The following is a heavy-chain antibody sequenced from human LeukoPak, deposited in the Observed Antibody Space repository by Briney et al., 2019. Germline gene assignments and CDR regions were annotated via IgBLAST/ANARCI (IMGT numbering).Heavy chain of an antibody. CDR2: IWPGDSDT. Sequence: GESLKISCKGSGYTFNKYWIAWVRQMPGKGLQWMGSIWPGDSDTRYSPSFQDQVTISADTSTGTAYLQWTGPKASDTAIYYCARLDDITFWGQGTLVTASS. CDR1: GYTFNKYW. CDR3: ARLDDITF. J-gene: IGHJ4*02. D-gene: IGHD3-9*01. V-gene: IGHV5-51*01.